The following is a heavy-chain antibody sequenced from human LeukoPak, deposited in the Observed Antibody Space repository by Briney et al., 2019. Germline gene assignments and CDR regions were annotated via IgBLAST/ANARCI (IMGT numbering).Heavy chain of an antibody. CDR2: IYYSGST. J-gene: IGHJ4*01. Sequence: SDTLSLTRTLSGGPISIYYWRWLRQPPGKGLEGIGYIYYSGSTNYNPSRKSRVTISVDTSQNQFSLKLSSVTAADTSVYYCARNPWYSFDYWGQGTLVTVSS. CDR3: ARNPWYSFDY. CDR1: GGPISIYY. V-gene: IGHV4-59*07.